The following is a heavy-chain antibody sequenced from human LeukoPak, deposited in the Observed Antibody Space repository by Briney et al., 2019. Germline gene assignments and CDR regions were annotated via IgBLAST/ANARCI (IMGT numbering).Heavy chain of an antibody. CDR2: ISSSSSYI. J-gene: IGHJ5*02. Sequence: GVLRLSCAASGFNFSSYSMNWVRQAPGKGLEWVSSISSSSSYIYYADSVKGRFTISRDNAKNSLYLQMNSLRAEDTAVYYCARGGKELNRFDPWGQGTLVTVSS. CDR1: GFNFSSYS. D-gene: IGHD1-26*01. V-gene: IGHV3-21*01. CDR3: ARGGKELNRFDP.